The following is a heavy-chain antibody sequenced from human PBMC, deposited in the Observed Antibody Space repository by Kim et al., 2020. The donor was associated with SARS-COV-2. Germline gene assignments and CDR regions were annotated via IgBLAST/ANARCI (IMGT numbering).Heavy chain of an antibody. D-gene: IGHD2-2*01. V-gene: IGHV3-23*01. Sequence: KGRFTNSRDNSKNTLYLQMNSLGAEDTAVYYCAKDGGGVVVPAEEYYMDVWGKGTTVTVSS. J-gene: IGHJ6*03. CDR3: AKDGGGVVVPAEEYYMDV.